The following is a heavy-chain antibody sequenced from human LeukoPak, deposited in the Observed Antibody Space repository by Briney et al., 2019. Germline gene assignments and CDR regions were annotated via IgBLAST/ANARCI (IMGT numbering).Heavy chain of an antibody. V-gene: IGHV4-59*01. D-gene: IGHD6-6*01. J-gene: IGHJ4*02. CDR2: VYYSGST. CDR3: ARVGSSSSFGY. Sequence: SETLSLTCTVSGGSIGSYYWSWIRQPPGKGLEWIGYVYYSGSTNYNPSLKSRVTISVDTSNNQFSLRLSSVTAADTAVYYCARVGSSSSFGYWGQGTLVTVSS. CDR1: GGSIGSYY.